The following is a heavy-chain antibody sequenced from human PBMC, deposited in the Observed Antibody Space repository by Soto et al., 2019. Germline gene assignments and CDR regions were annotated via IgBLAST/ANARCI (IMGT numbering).Heavy chain of an antibody. V-gene: IGHV4-59*11. D-gene: IGHD6-19*01. J-gene: IGHJ4*02. Sequence: SETLSLTCTVSGGSISGHYWTWIRQPPGKGLEWIGYIFYSGNTNYNPSLRSRVTISVDTSKNQFSLKANSVTTADTAMYYCARVGSSGWSPDYWGQGTLVTVSS. CDR3: ARVGSSGWSPDY. CDR1: GGSISGHY. CDR2: IFYSGNT.